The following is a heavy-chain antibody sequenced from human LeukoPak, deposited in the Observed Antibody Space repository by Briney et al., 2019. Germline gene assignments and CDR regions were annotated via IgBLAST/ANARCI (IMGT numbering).Heavy chain of an antibody. Sequence: KPSETLSLTCAVYGVSSNSSDWSWIRQPPGKGLEWIGEINHDEYTNYNPSLESRVTISVDRSKNQFSLKLDSVTAADTAVYYCARSQRHDCSGNRCYSWGFDSWGQGTLVTVSS. CDR1: GVSSNSSD. CDR2: INHDEYT. V-gene: IGHV4-34*01. D-gene: IGHD2-15*01. J-gene: IGHJ4*02. CDR3: ARSQRHDCSGNRCYSWGFDS.